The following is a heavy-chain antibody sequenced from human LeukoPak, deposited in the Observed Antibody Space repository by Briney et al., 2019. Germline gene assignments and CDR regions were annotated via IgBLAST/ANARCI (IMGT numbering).Heavy chain of an antibody. CDR1: GFTFSSYG. V-gene: IGHV3-33*01. CDR3: ARGEYYGSGSYLKGFDYFDY. D-gene: IGHD3-10*01. CDR2: IWYDGSNK. Sequence: AGGSLRLSCAPSGFTFSSYGMHWVRQAPGKGLGWVAVIWYDGSNKYYADSVKGRFTISRDNSKNTLYLQMNSLRAEDTAVYYCARGEYYGSGSYLKGFDYFDYWGQGTLVTVSS. J-gene: IGHJ4*02.